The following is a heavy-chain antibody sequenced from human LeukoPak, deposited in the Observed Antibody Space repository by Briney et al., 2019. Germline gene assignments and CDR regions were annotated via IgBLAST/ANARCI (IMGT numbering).Heavy chain of an antibody. CDR1: GGSISSYY. CDR2: IYYSGST. Sequence: SETLSLTCTVSGGSISSYYWSWIRQPPGKGLEWIGYIYYSGSTNYNPSLKRRVTISVDTSKNQFSLKLSSVTAADTAVYYCARGGSYGSYYYYYGMDVWGQGTTVTVSS. D-gene: IGHD5-18*01. V-gene: IGHV4-59*01. J-gene: IGHJ6*02. CDR3: ARGGSYGSYYYYYGMDV.